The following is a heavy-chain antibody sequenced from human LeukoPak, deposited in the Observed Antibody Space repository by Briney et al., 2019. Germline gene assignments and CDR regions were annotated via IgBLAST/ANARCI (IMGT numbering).Heavy chain of an antibody. J-gene: IGHJ5*02. V-gene: IGHV3-33*01. CDR2: IWYDGSNK. CDR1: GFTFSSYG. D-gene: IGHD6-19*01. CDR3: EFGDSSGWIT. Sequence: PGGSLRLSCAASGFTFSSYGMHWVRQAPGKGLEWVAVIWYDGSNKYYADSVKGRFTISRDNSKNSLYLQMNSLRAEDTAVYYCEFGDSSGWITWGQGTLVTVSS.